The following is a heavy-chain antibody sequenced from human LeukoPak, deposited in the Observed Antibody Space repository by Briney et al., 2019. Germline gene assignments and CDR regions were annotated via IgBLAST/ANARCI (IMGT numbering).Heavy chain of an antibody. V-gene: IGHV3-30*02. CDR2: IRYDGAIE. J-gene: IGHJ3*02. CDR3: ARDGGNDAFDI. D-gene: IGHD2-15*01. Sequence: GGSLRLSCAASGFTLNTNDMHWVRQVPGKGLEWVAFIRYDGAIEYYIDSVKGRFTISRDNAKNSLYLQMNSLRAEDTAVYYCARDGGNDAFDIWGQGTMVTVSS. CDR1: GFTLNTND.